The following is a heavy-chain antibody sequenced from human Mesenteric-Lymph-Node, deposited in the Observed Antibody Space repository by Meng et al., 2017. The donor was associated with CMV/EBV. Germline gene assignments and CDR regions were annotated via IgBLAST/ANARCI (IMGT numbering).Heavy chain of an antibody. CDR3: ARDQGGAVTAYYFDY. Sequence: SGVNFSGYVMYGGRQVPGKGLEWLAIISYDGSSEHYGDSSKGRFTISRDNSENTLYLQMNSLRADDTAVYYCARDQGGAVTAYYFDYWGQGTLVTVSS. J-gene: IGHJ4*02. V-gene: IGHV3-30-3*01. D-gene: IGHD2-21*02. CDR1: GVNFSGYV. CDR2: ISYDGSSE.